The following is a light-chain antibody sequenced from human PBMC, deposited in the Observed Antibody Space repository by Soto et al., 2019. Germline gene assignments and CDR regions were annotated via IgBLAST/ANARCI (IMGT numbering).Light chain of an antibody. Sequence: QSALTQPPSASGSPGQSVAISCTGTSSDVGGYNYVSWYQQHPGKAPKLMIYEVSNRPSGVSNRFSGSKSGSTASLTISGLQTEDEADYYCASYTTSSTVVFGGGTKLTVL. J-gene: IGLJ2*01. CDR3: ASYTTSSTVV. CDR2: EVS. CDR1: SSDVGGYNY. V-gene: IGLV2-14*01.